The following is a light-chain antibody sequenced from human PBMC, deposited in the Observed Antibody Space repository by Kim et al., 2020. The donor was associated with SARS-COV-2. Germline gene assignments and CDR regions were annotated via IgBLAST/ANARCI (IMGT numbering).Light chain of an antibody. CDR2: EVS. V-gene: IGLV2-23*02. J-gene: IGLJ2*01. Sequence: HSITSSCTGTSSDVGSDSLVSWYQQHQGKAPKLMIYEVSKRPSGVSNRFSGSKSGNTASLTISGLQAEDEADYYCCSYASSSTFVVFGGGTQLTVL. CDR3: CSYASSSTFVV. CDR1: SSDVGSDSL.